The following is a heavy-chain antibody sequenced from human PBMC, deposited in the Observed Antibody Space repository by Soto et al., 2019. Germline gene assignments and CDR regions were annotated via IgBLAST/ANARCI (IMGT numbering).Heavy chain of an antibody. CDR3: AKDRETGYSSGWYSD. J-gene: IGHJ4*02. CDR1: GFTFNSYG. V-gene: IGHV3-30*18. CDR2: ISYDGSNK. D-gene: IGHD6-19*01. Sequence: QVQLVESGGGVVQPGGSLRLSCAASGFTFNSYGMHWVRQAPGKGLEWVAFISYDGSNKYYADSVKGRFTISRDNSKNTLYLQMNSLRAEDTAVYYCAKDRETGYSSGWYSDWGQGTLVTVSS.